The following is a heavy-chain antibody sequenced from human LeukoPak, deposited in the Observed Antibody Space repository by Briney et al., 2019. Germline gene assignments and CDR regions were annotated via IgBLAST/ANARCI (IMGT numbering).Heavy chain of an antibody. CDR1: GFTVSSSY. CDR2: IYSGGST. J-gene: IGHJ4*02. Sequence: GGSLRLSCAASGFTVSSSYMNWVRQAPGKGLEWVSVIYSGGSTYYADSVKGRFTISRDNSKSTLYVQMNSLRAEDTAVYYCATEKGDSPDYWGQGTLVTVSS. D-gene: IGHD2-21*01. V-gene: IGHV3-66*01. CDR3: ATEKGDSPDY.